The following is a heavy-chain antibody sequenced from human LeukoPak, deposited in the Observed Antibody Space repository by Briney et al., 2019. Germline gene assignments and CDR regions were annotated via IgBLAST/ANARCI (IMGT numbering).Heavy chain of an antibody. J-gene: IGHJ4*02. Sequence: SETPSLTCTVSGGSVSSSSYYWGWIRQPPGKGLEWIGSIYYSGSTYYNPSLKSRVTISVDTSKNQFSLKLSSVTAADTAVYYCARLSLSDGIDYWGQGTLVTVSS. CDR2: IYYSGST. CDR3: ARLSLSDGIDY. D-gene: IGHD2/OR15-2a*01. V-gene: IGHV4-39*01. CDR1: GGSVSSSSYY.